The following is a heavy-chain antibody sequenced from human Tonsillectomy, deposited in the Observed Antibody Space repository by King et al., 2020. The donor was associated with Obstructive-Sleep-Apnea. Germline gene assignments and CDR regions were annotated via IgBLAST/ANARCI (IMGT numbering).Heavy chain of an antibody. CDR3: ARGKELLSFDY. V-gene: IGHV4-39*07. CDR2: IYYSGST. D-gene: IGHD1-26*01. J-gene: IGHJ4*01. Sequence: QLQESGPGLVKPSETLSLTCTVSGGSISSSSYYWGWIRQPPGKGLEWIGSIYYSGSTYYNPSLKSRVTISVDTSKNQFSLKLSSVTAADTAVYYCARGKELLSFDYWGHGTLVTVSS. CDR1: GGSISSSSYY.